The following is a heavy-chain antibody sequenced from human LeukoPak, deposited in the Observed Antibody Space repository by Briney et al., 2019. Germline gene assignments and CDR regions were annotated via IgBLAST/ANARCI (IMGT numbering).Heavy chain of an antibody. CDR1: GYTFTSHG. Sequence: ASVKVSCKASGYTFTSHGISWVRQAPGKGLEWMGGFDPEDGETIYAQKFQGRVTMTEDTSTDTAYMELSRLRSEDTAVYYCATQTTYYYDSSGYSFDYWGQGTLVTVSS. V-gene: IGHV1-24*01. D-gene: IGHD3-22*01. J-gene: IGHJ4*02. CDR3: ATQTTYYYDSSGYSFDY. CDR2: FDPEDGET.